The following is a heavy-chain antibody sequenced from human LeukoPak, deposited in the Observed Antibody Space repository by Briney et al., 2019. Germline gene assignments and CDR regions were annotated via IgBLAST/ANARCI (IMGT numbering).Heavy chain of an antibody. V-gene: IGHV5-51*01. CDR2: IYPGDSDT. Sequence: GESLKISCQGSGSRFTSYWIVWVRQMPGKGLEWMGIIYPGDSDTRYSPSFQGQVTISADKSISTAYLQWSSLKASDTAMYYCARYPTQYCSSTSFRWCTGCYYMVVWGKGTTVTVSS. D-gene: IGHD2-2*01. CDR3: ARYPTQYCSSTSFRWCTGCYYMVV. CDR1: GSRFTSYW. J-gene: IGHJ6*03.